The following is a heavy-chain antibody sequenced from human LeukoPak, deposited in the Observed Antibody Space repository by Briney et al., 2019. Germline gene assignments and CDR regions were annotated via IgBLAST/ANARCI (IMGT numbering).Heavy chain of an antibody. CDR2: MNPNSGNT. Sequence: ASVKVSCKASGYTFTSYDINWVRQATGQGLEWMGWMNPNSGNTGYAQKFQGRVAMTRDTSISTAYMELSRLRSDDTAVYYCAREIVKGLLWFGELLPWGQGTLVTVSS. J-gene: IGHJ4*02. CDR3: AREIVKGLLWFGELLP. D-gene: IGHD3-10*01. V-gene: IGHV1-8*01. CDR1: GYTFTSYD.